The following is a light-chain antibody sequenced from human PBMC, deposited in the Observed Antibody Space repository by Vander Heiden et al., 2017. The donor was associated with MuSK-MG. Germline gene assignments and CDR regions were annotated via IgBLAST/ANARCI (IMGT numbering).Light chain of an antibody. CDR3: QQDKSGPPVT. Sequence: EVVLTPSPATLSVSPGTRIPLSCAASHSVGSNLAWYQRNNGPRPRPLLVYPSRGAGDVPDRSRGSGSGTECNQTISSLQSEDFATYSCQQDKSGPPVTFGGETKV. CDR2: YPS. CDR1: HSVGSN. V-gene: IGKV3-15*01. J-gene: IGKJ4*01.